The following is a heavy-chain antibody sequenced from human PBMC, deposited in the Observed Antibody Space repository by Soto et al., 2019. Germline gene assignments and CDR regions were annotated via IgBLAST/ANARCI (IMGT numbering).Heavy chain of an antibody. V-gene: IGHV3-23*01. CDR1: GFTFNSYA. CDR2: IGTGGGT. Sequence: GGSLRLSCAASGFTFNSYAMNWVRQAPGKGLEWVSAIGTGGGTYYADSVXGRXXXXXXXXXXXXXXXXXXXXXXXTXXXXCXKRGESRHHFFDHWGQGTLVTVSS. CDR3: XKRGESRHHFFDH. J-gene: IGHJ4*02. D-gene: IGHD3-10*01.